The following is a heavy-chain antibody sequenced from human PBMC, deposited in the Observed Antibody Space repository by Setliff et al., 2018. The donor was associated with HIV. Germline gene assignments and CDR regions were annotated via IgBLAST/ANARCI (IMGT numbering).Heavy chain of an antibody. CDR2: IYYSGST. J-gene: IGHJ1*01. CDR3: ASRGIVVVTMSMPDEFFVH. CDR1: GGSISTYY. D-gene: IGHD2-21*02. V-gene: IGHV4-59*08. Sequence: SETLSLTCTVSGGSISTYYWSWIRQSPGKGLEWIGYIYYSGSTKYNPSLKSRLTISVDTSKNQFSLKLRSVTAADTATYYCASRGIVVVTMSMPDEFFVHWGHGTLVTVSS.